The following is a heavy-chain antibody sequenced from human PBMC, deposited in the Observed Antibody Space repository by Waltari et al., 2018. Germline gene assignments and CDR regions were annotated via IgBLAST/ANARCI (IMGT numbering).Heavy chain of an antibody. CDR1: GYTFTDFF. CDR3: ARSGGGTTTFGVAE. Sequence: QVQLVQSGAEVKKPGSSVKVSCKASGYTFTDFFIHWVRQAPGQGLEWMGRTNPNSGDTSYAQRFQGRVTMTGDTSINTAYMEFAGLRSDDTAIYYCARSGGGTTTFGVAEWGQGSLVTVSS. CDR2: TNPNSGDT. D-gene: IGHD3-3*01. V-gene: IGHV1-2*06. J-gene: IGHJ4*02.